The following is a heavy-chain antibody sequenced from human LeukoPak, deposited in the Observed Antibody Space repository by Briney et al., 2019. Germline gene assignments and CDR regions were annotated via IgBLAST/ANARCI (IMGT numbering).Heavy chain of an antibody. J-gene: IGHJ4*02. CDR1: GFTVSSNY. CDR3: ARAPQWLDLYFDY. CDR2: IYSGGST. V-gene: IGHV3-66*01. Sequence: PGGSLRLSCAASGFTVSSNYMSWVRQAPGKGLEWVSVIYSGGSTYYADSVKGRFTISRDNSKNTLYLQMNSLRAEDTAVYYCARAPQWLDLYFDYWGQETLVTVSS. D-gene: IGHD6-19*01.